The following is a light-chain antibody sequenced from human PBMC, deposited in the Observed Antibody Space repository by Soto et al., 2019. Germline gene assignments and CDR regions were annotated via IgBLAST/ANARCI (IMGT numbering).Light chain of an antibody. CDR3: QHYTLYSAP. CDR1: QDIYTY. J-gene: IGKJ5*01. V-gene: IGKV1-5*01. CDR2: DAS. Sequence: RLTQSPSSLSASVGDTVTISCRASQDIYTYLAWYQQKPGKAPTLLIFDASSLQHGVPPRFAGSGSGSEFTLTINRLQADDFATYYCQHYTLYSAPFGQGTRV.